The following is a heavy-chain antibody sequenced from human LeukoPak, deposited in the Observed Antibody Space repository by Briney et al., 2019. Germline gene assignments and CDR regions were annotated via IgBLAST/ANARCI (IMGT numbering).Heavy chain of an antibody. V-gene: IGHV3-74*01. CDR3: RQDDSVGGGGFGRH. J-gene: IGHJ4*02. CDR2: INSDGSST. CDR1: GFTSSSYW. Sequence: GGSLRLSCAPSGFTSSSYWMHCVRQAPGKGLVWVSQINSDGSSTSYADSVKGRFTISRDNAQNILSLQMNSLRAEDTAVYYCRQDDSVGGGGFGRHWGQGTLVTVSS. D-gene: IGHD2-15*01.